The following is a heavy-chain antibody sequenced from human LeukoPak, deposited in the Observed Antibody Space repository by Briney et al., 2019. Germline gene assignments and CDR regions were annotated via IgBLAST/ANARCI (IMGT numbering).Heavy chain of an antibody. D-gene: IGHD3-10*01. CDR1: GYTFTSYG. CDR2: ISAYNGNT. J-gene: IGHJ4*02. Sequence: RASVKVSCKASGYTFTSYGISWVRQAPGQGLEWMGWISAYNGNTNYAQKLQGRVTMTTDTSTSTAYMELRSLRSDDTAVYYCAGDYYGSGSQPSFDYWGQGTLVTVSS. CDR3: AGDYYGSGSQPSFDY. V-gene: IGHV1-18*01.